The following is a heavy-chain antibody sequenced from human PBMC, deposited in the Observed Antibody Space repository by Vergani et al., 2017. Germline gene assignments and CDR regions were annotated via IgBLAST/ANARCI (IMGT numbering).Heavy chain of an antibody. J-gene: IGHJ5*02. CDR1: GDSISPYY. Sequence: QVHLQESGPGLVKPSETLSLTCTVSGDSISPYYWSWLRQPPGKGLEFIGYIYYTGSTNYNPSLKSRVTISVDTPKNQFSLRLSSVTAADTAVYYCARDHSLLGELSHWFDPWGQGTLVTVSS. CDR3: ARDHSLLGELSHWFDP. CDR2: IYYTGST. V-gene: IGHV4-59*01. D-gene: IGHD3-16*02.